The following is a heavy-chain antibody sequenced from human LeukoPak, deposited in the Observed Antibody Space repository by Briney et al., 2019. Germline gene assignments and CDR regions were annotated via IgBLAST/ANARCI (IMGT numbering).Heavy chain of an antibody. D-gene: IGHD5-18*01. CDR3: AKLRGYTEYDYFDY. Sequence: GGSVRLSCAGSGFTFSSYAMSWVRQAPGKGLEGVAAISGSGGSTYYADSVKGRLTISRDNSKNTLYLQMNSLRAEDTAVYYCAKLRGYTEYDYFDYWGQGTLVTVSS. CDR2: ISGSGGST. J-gene: IGHJ4*02. CDR1: GFTFSSYA. V-gene: IGHV3-23*01.